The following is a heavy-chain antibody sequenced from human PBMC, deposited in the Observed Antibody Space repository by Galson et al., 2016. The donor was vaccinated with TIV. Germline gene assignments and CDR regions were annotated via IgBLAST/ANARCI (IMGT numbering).Heavy chain of an antibody. CDR2: INPSGGST. V-gene: IGHV1-46*01. CDR1: GYTFTSYS. J-gene: IGHJ4*02. CDR3: VREGMYRTGWYEDY. D-gene: IGHD6-19*01. Sequence: SVKVSCKASGYTFTSYSMHWVRQAPGQGLEWMGIINPSGGSTSYAQKFQGRVTVTRDTSTRTVYMEMNSLRSEDTAICYCVREGMYRTGWYEDYWGQGTLVTVSS.